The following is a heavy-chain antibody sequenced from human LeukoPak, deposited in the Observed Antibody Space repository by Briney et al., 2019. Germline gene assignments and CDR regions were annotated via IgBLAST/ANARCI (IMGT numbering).Heavy chain of an antibody. Sequence: PGGSLRLSCAASGFIFSSYSMNWVRQAPGKGLEWVSSISSSSSYIYYADSVKGRFTISRDNAKNSLYLQMNSLRAEDTAVYYCARLGYCSGGSCYTAFDYWGQGTLVTVSS. CDR1: GFIFSSYS. J-gene: IGHJ4*02. V-gene: IGHV3-21*01. CDR2: ISSSSSYI. CDR3: ARLGYCSGGSCYTAFDY. D-gene: IGHD2-15*01.